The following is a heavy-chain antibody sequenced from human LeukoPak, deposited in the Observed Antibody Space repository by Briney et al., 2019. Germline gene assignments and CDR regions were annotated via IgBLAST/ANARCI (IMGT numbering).Heavy chain of an antibody. D-gene: IGHD3-10*01. CDR1: GGSISSHY. CDR2: IYYSGST. V-gene: IGHV4-59*11. J-gene: IGHJ6*04. Sequence: PSETLSLTCTVSGGSISSHYWSWIRQPPGKGLEWIGYIYYSGSTNYNPSLKSRVTISVDTSKNQFSLKLSSATAADTAVYYCASGFHLGVWGKGTTVTVSS. CDR3: ASGFHLGV.